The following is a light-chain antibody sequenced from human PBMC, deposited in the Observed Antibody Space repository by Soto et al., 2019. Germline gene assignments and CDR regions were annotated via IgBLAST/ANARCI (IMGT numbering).Light chain of an antibody. CDR2: EVI. CDR3: SSYTTSSTLV. J-gene: IGLJ7*01. CDR1: SSDVGGYNY. Sequence: QSALTQPRSVSGSPGQSVTISCTGTSSDVGGYNYVSWYQQHPGKAPKLIIFEVINRPSGVSNRFSGSKSGNTASLIISGLQAEDEADYYCSSYTTSSTLVFGGGTQLTVL. V-gene: IGLV2-14*01.